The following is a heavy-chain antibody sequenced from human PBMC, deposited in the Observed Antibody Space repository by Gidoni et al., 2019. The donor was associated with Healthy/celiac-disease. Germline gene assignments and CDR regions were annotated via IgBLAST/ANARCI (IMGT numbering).Heavy chain of an antibody. Sequence: EVQLVESGGGLVQPGRSLRLSCSASGFTFDDYAMHWVRQAPGKGLEWVSGISWNSGSIGYADSVKGRFTISRDNAKNSLYLQMNSLRAEDTALYYCAKDGDYYGSGSYDYWGQGTLVTVSS. J-gene: IGHJ4*02. V-gene: IGHV3-9*01. CDR2: ISWNSGSI. CDR1: GFTFDDYA. CDR3: AKDGDYYGSGSYDY. D-gene: IGHD3-10*01.